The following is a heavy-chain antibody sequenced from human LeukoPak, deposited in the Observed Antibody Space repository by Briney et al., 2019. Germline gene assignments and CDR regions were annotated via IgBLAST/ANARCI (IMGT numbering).Heavy chain of an antibody. J-gene: IGHJ2*01. CDR3: ARTPTKNYWYFDL. D-gene: IGHD5-24*01. CDR1: GYSISSGYY. Sequence: SETLSLTCTVSGYSISSGYYWSWIRQSPGKGLEWIGYIYYSGNTNYNPSLKSRVTISVDTSKNQFSLKLSSVTAADTAVYYCARTPTKNYWYFDLWGRGTLVTVSS. CDR2: IYYSGNT. V-gene: IGHV4-61*01.